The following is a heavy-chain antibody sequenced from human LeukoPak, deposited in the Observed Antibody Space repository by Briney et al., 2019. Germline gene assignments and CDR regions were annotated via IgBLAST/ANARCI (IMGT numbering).Heavy chain of an antibody. J-gene: IGHJ4*02. V-gene: IGHV1-18*01. CDR2: ISAYNGYT. Sequence: WASVKVSCKASGYTFTNYGISWVRQAPGQGLEWMGWISAYNGYTDYAQKLQFRVTMTTDTSTSTAYMELRSLRSDDTAVYYCARGEGYYDSSGSDYWGQGTLVTVSS. CDR3: ARGEGYYDSSGSDY. CDR1: GYTFTNYG. D-gene: IGHD3-22*01.